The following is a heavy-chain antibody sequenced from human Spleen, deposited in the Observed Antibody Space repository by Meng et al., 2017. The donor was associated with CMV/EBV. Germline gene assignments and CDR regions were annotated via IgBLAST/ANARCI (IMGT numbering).Heavy chain of an antibody. CDR1: GFTFSSYS. V-gene: IGHV3-21*01. D-gene: IGHD3-3*01. CDR3: ALWDEGITTFGVVSH. CDR2: ISRSSSYI. J-gene: IGHJ4*02. Sequence: GESLKISCAASGFTFSSYSMNWVRQAPGKGLEWVSSISRSSSYIYYADSVKGRFTISRDNAKNSLYLQMNSLRGEDTAVYYCALWDEGITTFGVVSHWGQGTLVTVSS.